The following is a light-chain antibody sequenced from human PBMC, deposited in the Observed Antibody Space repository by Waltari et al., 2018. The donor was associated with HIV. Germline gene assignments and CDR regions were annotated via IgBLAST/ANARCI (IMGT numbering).Light chain of an antibody. J-gene: IGLJ1*01. Sequence: QSVLTQPPSVSGAPGQRVTISCTGSSSNIGAGYDVHWYQQLPGTAPKVLTYGNSKRPSGVPARFSGSKSGTSASLAITGLQAEDEADYYCQSYDSNLSGATVFGTGTKFTVL. CDR2: GNS. V-gene: IGLV1-40*01. CDR1: SSNIGAGYD. CDR3: QSYDSNLSGATV.